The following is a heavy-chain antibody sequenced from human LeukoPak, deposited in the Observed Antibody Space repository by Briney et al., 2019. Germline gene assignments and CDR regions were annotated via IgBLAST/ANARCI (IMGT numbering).Heavy chain of an antibody. J-gene: IGHJ4*02. Sequence: PGGSLRLSCAASGFTFSSYGMHWVRQAPGKGLEWVAFIRYDGSNKYYADSVKGRFTISRDNSKNTLYLQMNSLRAEDTAVYYCAKDKHSNYDFYRYLDYWGQGTLVTVSS. CDR2: IRYDGSNK. V-gene: IGHV3-30*02. CDR3: AKDKHSNYDFYRYLDY. D-gene: IGHD3-3*01. CDR1: GFTFSSYG.